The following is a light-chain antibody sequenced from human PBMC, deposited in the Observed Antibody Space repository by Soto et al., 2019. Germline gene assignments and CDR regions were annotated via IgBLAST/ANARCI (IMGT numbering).Light chain of an antibody. Sequence: SSELTQPPSVSVSPGQTARITCSGDALAKQFVYWYQQKPGQAPVMVIYKDSERPSGIPERFSGSSSGTTVTLTISGVQAEDEADYYCQSADSSGTYYVFGTGTKVTVL. V-gene: IGLV3-25*03. CDR2: KDS. J-gene: IGLJ1*01. CDR3: QSADSSGTYYV. CDR1: ALAKQF.